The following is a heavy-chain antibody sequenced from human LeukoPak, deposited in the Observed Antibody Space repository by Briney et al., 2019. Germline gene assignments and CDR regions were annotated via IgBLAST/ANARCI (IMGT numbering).Heavy chain of an antibody. CDR2: IYSGGST. J-gene: IGHJ4*02. Sequence: GGSLRLSCAASGLTVSSNYISWVRQAPGKGLEWVSVIYSGGSTYYADSVKGRFTISRDNSKNTLYLQMNSLRAEDTAVYYCARDGYNLWGYFDYWGQGTLVTVSS. V-gene: IGHV3-53*01. D-gene: IGHD5-24*01. CDR3: ARDGYNLWGYFDY. CDR1: GLTVSSNY.